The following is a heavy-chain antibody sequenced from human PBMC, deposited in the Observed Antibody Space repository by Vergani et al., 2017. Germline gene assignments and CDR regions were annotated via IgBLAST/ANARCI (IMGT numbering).Heavy chain of an antibody. CDR2: IYYSGST. D-gene: IGHD3-22*01. Sequence: QLQLQESGPGLVKPSETLSLTCTVSGGSISSSSYYWGWIRQPPGKGLGWIGSIYYSGSTYYNPSLKSRVTISVDTSKNQFSLKLSSVTAADTAVYYCARDSYYFTYYYYYYMDVWGKGTTVTVSS. V-gene: IGHV4-39*07. J-gene: IGHJ6*03. CDR3: ARDSYYFTYYYYYYMDV. CDR1: GGSISSSSYY.